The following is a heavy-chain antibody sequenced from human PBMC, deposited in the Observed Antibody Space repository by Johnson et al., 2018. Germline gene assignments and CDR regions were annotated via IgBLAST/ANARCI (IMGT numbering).Heavy chain of an antibody. J-gene: IGHJ6*03. CDR1: GFTFSSYA. CDR2: ISYDGSNK. CDR3: ASQSIAAPRSRDYYYYYMDV. V-gene: IGHV3-30-3*01. D-gene: IGHD6-6*01. Sequence: QVQLVQSGAEVKKXGSSVKVXCKASGFTFSSYAMHWVRQAPGKGLEWVAVISYDGSNKYYADSVKGRFTISRDKSKNTLYLQMNSLRAEDTAGYYCASQSIAAPRSRDYYYYYMDVWGKGTTVTVSS.